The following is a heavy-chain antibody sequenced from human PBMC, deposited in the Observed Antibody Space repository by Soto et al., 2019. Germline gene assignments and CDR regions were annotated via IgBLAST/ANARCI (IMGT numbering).Heavy chain of an antibody. Sequence: QLQLVQSAAEVKKPGASVRVSCKAYGYPFIKYGISWIRQAPEQGLEWMGWIKVDSGYTNYAQKFQGRVTMTADTSSDTAFMELRRLRLDDTAVYFCATSYDTGFDPWGQGTLVSVSP. V-gene: IGHV1-18*04. CDR3: ATSYDTGFDP. J-gene: IGHJ5*02. CDR2: IKVDSGYT. CDR1: GYPFIKYG. D-gene: IGHD3-9*01.